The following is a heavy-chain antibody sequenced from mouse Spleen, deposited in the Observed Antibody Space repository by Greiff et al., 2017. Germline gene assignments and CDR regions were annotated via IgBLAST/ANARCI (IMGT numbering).Heavy chain of an antibody. CDR1: GYTFTSYG. Sequence: VHVKQSGAELVRPGSSVKMSCKTSGYTFTSYGINWVKQRPGQGLEWIGYIYIGNGYTEYNEKFKGKATLTSDTSSSTAYMQLSSLTSEDSAIYFCARLSYYYGSPYYFDYWGQGTTLTVSS. CDR2: IYIGNGYT. CDR3: ARLSYYYGSPYYFDY. D-gene: IGHD1-1*01. J-gene: IGHJ2*01. V-gene: IGHV1-58*01.